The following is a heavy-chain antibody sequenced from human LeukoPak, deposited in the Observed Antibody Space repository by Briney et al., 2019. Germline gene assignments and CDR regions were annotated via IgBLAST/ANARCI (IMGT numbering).Heavy chain of an antibody. CDR3: ARDGGTLNWFDP. CDR2: INPTGTGT. V-gene: IGHV1-46*01. D-gene: IGHD1-26*01. J-gene: IGHJ5*02. CDR1: GYTFINNW. Sequence: GASVKVSCKASGYTFINNWVHWVRQAPGQGLEWIGLINPTGTGTLYAQKFQGRVTMTRDMSTSTDYMELSSLRSEDTAVYYCARDGGTLNWFDPWGQGTLVTVSS.